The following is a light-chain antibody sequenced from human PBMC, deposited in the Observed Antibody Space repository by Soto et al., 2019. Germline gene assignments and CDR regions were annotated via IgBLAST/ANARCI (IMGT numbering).Light chain of an antibody. CDR2: STS. V-gene: IGKV1-9*01. CDR3: QHLNNYLIT. J-gene: IGKJ5*01. Sequence: DIQLTQSPSFLSASVGDRVTITCRASQGISGFLAWYQQKPGKAPKLLIYSTSTLETGVPSRFSGSASGKEFTLTIRSLQPEDFATYYCQHLNNYLITFGQGNRLEIK. CDR1: QGISGF.